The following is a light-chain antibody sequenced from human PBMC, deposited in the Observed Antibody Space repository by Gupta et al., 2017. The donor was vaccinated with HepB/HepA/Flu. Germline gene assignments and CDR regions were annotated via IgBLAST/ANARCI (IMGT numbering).Light chain of an antibody. CDR3: AAWDDSLNGPHVV. Sequence: QSVLTQPPSASGTPGQRVTISCSGSSSNIGGNTVNWYQQLPGTAPKLLIYSNNQRPSGGPDRCSGSKSGTSASLAISGLQSEDEADYYCAAWDDSLNGPHVVFGGGTKLTVL. CDR1: SSNIGGNT. J-gene: IGLJ2*01. CDR2: SNN. V-gene: IGLV1-44*01.